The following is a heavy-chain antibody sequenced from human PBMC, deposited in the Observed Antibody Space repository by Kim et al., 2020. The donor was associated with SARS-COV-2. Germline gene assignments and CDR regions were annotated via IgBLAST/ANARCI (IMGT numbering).Heavy chain of an antibody. D-gene: IGHD1-26*01. J-gene: IGHJ4*02. V-gene: IGHV1-3*01. Sequence: TKSPQKFQGRVTITRDTSASTGYMELSSLTSEDTAVYYCARSSGNYYFDNWGQGALVTVSS. CDR2: T. CDR3: ARSSGNYYFDN.